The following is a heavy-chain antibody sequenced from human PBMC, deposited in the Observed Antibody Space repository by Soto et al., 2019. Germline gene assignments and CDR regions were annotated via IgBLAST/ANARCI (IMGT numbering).Heavy chain of an antibody. CDR1: GFTFSSYS. Sequence: GGSLRLSCAASGFTFSSYSMNWVRQAPGKGLEWVSSISSSSSYIYYADSVKGRFTISRDNAKNSLYLQMNSLRAEDTAVYYCARDGALSYYYDSSGGSDYWGQGTLVTVSS. CDR2: ISSSSSYI. V-gene: IGHV3-21*01. CDR3: ARDGALSYYYDSSGGSDY. D-gene: IGHD3-22*01. J-gene: IGHJ4*02.